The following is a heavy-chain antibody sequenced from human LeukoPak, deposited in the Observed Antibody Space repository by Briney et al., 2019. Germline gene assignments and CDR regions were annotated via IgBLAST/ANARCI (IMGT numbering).Heavy chain of an antibody. J-gene: IGHJ4*02. CDR2: IYYSGST. D-gene: IGHD3-10*01. CDR1: GGSFSGYY. CDR3: ARHGRITLFDY. Sequence: SETLSLTCAVYGGSFSGYYWSWLRQPPGKGLEWIGSIYYSGSTYYNPSLKSRVTISVDTSKNQFSLKLSSVTAADTAVYYCARHGRITLFDYWGQGTLVTVSS. V-gene: IGHV4-34*01.